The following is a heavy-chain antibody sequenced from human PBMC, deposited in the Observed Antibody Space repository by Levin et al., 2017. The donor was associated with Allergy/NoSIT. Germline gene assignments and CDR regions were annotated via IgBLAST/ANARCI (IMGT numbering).Heavy chain of an antibody. CDR2: ISANNGKT. CDR1: GYTFTTYG. CDR3: ARDSSNYERRAEGFDY. J-gene: IGHJ4*02. V-gene: IGHV1-18*01. D-gene: IGHD3-16*01. Sequence: ASVKVSCKVSGYTFTTYGISWVRQAPGLGLEWMGWISANNGKTYYAQSLQDRVTISKDTSTSTAYMELWSLRSDDTAVYYCARDSSNYERRAEGFDYWGQGTLVTVSS.